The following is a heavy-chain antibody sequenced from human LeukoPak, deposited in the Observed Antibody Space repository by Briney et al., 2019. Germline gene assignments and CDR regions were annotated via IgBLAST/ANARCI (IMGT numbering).Heavy chain of an antibody. CDR3: AKDMEYRRGYNLSDV. CDR2: ISGSDDNK. Sequence: PGRSLSPSWATAAPTVEAYGTHCVRLGRRKGLGWVSGISGSDDNKEYADYAKGQFTIYRDTAKKSLYLQMTSLRGDDTCIYFCAKDMEYRRGYNLSDVWGRGTLVIVSS. V-gene: IGHV3-9*01. D-gene: IGHD6-25*01. J-gene: IGHJ2*01. CDR1: APTVEAYG.